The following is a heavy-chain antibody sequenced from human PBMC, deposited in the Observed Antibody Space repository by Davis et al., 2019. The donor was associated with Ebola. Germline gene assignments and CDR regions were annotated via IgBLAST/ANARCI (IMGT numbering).Heavy chain of an antibody. CDR2: IWYDGSNK. V-gene: IGHV3-33*06. D-gene: IGHD6-19*01. CDR1: GFTFSSYG. Sequence: GESLKISCAASGFTFSSYGMHWVRQAPGKGLEWVAVIWYDGSNKYYADSVKGRFTISRDNSKNTLYLQMNSLRAEDTAVYYCAKGWGSSGWYYFDYWGQGTLVTVSS. J-gene: IGHJ4*02. CDR3: AKGWGSSGWYYFDY.